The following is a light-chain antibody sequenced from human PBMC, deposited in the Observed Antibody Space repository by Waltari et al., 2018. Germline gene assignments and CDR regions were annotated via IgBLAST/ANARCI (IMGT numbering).Light chain of an antibody. CDR2: EVT. CDR3: AALDDSLNGYV. CDR1: SRDVGSYNF. Sequence: QSALTQPASVSGSPGQSITISCTGTSRDVGSYNFVSWYQQNPGKAPKIMIYEVTKRPSGVPDRFSGSKAGTSASLGISGFQSEDEGDYYCAALDDSLNGYVFATGTKVTVL. V-gene: IGLV2-14*02. J-gene: IGLJ1*01.